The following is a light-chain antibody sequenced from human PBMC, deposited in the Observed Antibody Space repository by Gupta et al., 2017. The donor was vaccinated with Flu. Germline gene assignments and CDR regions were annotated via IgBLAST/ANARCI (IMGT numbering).Light chain of an antibody. CDR3: SSYTSSSTLV. J-gene: IGLJ1*01. V-gene: IGLV2-14*01. CDR2: EVS. CDR1: SSDVGGYNY. Sequence: SPVPFSGTSSDVGGYNYVSWYQQHPGKAPKLMIYEVSNRPSGVSNRFSGSKSGNTASLTISGLQAEDEADYYCSSYTSSSTLVFGTGTKVTVL.